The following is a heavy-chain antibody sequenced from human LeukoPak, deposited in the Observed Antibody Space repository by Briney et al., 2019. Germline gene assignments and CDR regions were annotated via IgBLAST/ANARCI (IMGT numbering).Heavy chain of an antibody. CDR1: GGSFSGYH. D-gene: IGHD3-9*01. J-gene: IGHJ6*02. V-gene: IGHV4-34*01. Sequence: PSETLSLTCAVYGGSFSGYHWSWIRQPPGKGLEWIGEINHSGSTNYNPSLKSRVTISVDTSKNQFSLKLSSVTAADTAVYYCAREGARDWLLHFSYYYYGMDVWGQGTTVTVSS. CDR2: INHSGST. CDR3: AREGARDWLLHFSYYYYGMDV.